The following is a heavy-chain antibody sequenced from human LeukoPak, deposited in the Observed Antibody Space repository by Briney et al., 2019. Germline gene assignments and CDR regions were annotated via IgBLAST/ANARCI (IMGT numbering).Heavy chain of an antibody. Sequence: SVKVSCTASGGTFNTFAFSWVRQAPGQGLEWIGGIIPIFRTTHYAPKFLGRVTITADKSTSTAYMELSSLRSEDTAVYYCARIKSPAPQDYYDSSGHAFDIWGLGTMVTVSS. CDR1: GGTFNTFA. CDR2: IIPIFRTT. J-gene: IGHJ3*02. CDR3: ARIKSPAPQDYYDSSGHAFDI. D-gene: IGHD3-22*01. V-gene: IGHV1-69*06.